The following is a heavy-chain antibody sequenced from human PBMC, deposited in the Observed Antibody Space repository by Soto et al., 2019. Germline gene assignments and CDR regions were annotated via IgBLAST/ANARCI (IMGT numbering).Heavy chain of an antibody. CDR1: GFTFSSYA. Sequence: GGSLRLSCAASGFTFSSYAMHWVRQAPGKGLEWVAVISYDGSNKYYADSVKGRFTISRDNSKNTLYLQMNSLRAEDTAVYYCARDGGYDLVATVFDYWGQGTLVTVSS. CDR2: ISYDGSNK. D-gene: IGHD5-12*01. CDR3: ARDGGYDLVATVFDY. J-gene: IGHJ4*02. V-gene: IGHV3-30-3*01.